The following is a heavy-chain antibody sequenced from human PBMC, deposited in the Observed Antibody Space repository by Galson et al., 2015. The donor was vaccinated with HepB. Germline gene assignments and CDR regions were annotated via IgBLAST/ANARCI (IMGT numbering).Heavy chain of an antibody. D-gene: IGHD3-10*01. CDR3: ARDFGRFGELSYYYYGMDV. CDR2: ISYDGGNK. J-gene: IGHJ6*02. Sequence: SLRLSCAASGFTFSSDAMHWVRHAPGKGLEWVAVISYDGGNKYYADSVKGRFTISRDNSKNTLYLQMNSLRAEDTAVYYCARDFGRFGELSYYYYGMDVWGQGTTVTVSS. CDR1: GFTFSSDA. V-gene: IGHV3-30-3*01.